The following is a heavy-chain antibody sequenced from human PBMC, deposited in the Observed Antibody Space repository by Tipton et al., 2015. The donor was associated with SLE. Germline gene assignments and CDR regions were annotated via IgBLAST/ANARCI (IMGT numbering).Heavy chain of an antibody. CDR1: GGSFSDYF. Sequence: TLSLTCAVYGGSFSDYFWSWIRQPPGKGLEWIGEINHSGSTNYNPSLKSRVTISVDTSKNQFSLKLSSVTAADTAVYYCARSSPADYWGQGTLVTVSS. V-gene: IGHV4-34*01. J-gene: IGHJ4*02. CDR3: ARSSPADY. CDR2: INHSGST.